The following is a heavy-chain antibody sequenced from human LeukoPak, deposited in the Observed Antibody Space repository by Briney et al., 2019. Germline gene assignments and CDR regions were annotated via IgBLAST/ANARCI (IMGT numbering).Heavy chain of an antibody. J-gene: IGHJ5*02. CDR3: AKRTTPNSGSYYNWFDP. CDR1: GFTFSSYA. CDR2: ISGSGGST. V-gene: IGHV3-23*01. D-gene: IGHD1-26*01. Sequence: GGSLRLSCAASGFTFSSYAMSWVRQAPGKGLEWVSAISGSGGSTYYADSVKGRSTISRDNSKNTLYLQMNSLRAEDTAVYYCAKRTTPNSGSYYNWFDPWGQGTLVTVSS.